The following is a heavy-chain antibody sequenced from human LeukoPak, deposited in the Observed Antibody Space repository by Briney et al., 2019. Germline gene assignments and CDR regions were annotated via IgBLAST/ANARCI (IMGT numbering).Heavy chain of an antibody. CDR3: ARGGIMRKIQGFGEFAGVGDWFDP. Sequence: GGSLRLSCAASGFTFSSYAMSWVRQAPGKGLEWVSAISGSGGSTYYADSVKGRFTISRDNSKNTLYLQMNSLRAEDTAVYYCARGGIMRKIQGFGEFAGVGDWFDPWGPGTLVTVSS. J-gene: IGHJ5*02. V-gene: IGHV3-23*01. CDR2: ISGSGGST. CDR1: GFTFSSYA. D-gene: IGHD3-10*01.